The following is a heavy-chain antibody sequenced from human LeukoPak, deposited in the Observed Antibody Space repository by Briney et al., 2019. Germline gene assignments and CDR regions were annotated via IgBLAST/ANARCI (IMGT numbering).Heavy chain of an antibody. V-gene: IGHV4-34*01. CDR3: RLSFLELEDY. CDR1: GGSFGDHY. CDR2: ISPSGTS. J-gene: IGHJ4*02. D-gene: IGHD3-3*01. Sequence: SETLSLTCSVSGGSFGDHYWSWIRQPPGEGLEWIAEISPSGTSTYNPSLRSRVTVSVDSSRNQLSLELTSVTAADTAVYYCRLSFLELEDYWGQGTLVTVSS.